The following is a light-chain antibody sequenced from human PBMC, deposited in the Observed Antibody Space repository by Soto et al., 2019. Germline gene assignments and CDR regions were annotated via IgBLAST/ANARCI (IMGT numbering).Light chain of an antibody. J-gene: IGKJ4*01. Sequence: DMEMTQSPSSLSASVGDRVTITCRASQSISNYLNWYQHKPGKVPKLLIYAASSLQSGVPTRFSCSVSETHFTLTINSLQPEDFATYYCQQSYGTPLTFGGGTKIEIK. CDR1: QSISNY. CDR2: AAS. V-gene: IGKV1-39*01. CDR3: QQSYGTPLT.